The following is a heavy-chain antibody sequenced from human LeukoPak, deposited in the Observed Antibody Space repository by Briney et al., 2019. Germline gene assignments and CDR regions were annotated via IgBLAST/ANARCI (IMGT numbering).Heavy chain of an antibody. CDR3: ARDADYGWSSYYYYYYGMDV. CDR1: GFTFSSYW. J-gene: IGHJ6*02. CDR2: INSDGGST. V-gene: IGHV3-74*01. Sequence: PGGSLRLSCAASGFTFSSYWMHWVRQAPGKGLVWVSRINSDGGSTSYADSVKGRFTISRDNAKNTLYLQMNSLRAEDTAVYYCARDADYGWSSYYYYYYGMDVWGQGTTVTVSS. D-gene: IGHD3-10*01.